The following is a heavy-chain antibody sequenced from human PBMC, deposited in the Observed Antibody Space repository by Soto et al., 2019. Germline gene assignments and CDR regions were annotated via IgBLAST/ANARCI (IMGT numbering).Heavy chain of an antibody. Sequence: QVQLVPSGAEVKKPWSSVKVSCKASGGTFSSYAISWVRQAPGQGLEWMGGIIPIFGTANYAQKFQGRVTITGDESTSTAYMELSSLRSEDTAVYYCARAFYYDSSGYNHPFYYYYGMDVWGQGTTVTVSS. V-gene: IGHV1-69*01. CDR2: IIPIFGTA. CDR3: ARAFYYDSSGYNHPFYYYYGMDV. D-gene: IGHD3-22*01. J-gene: IGHJ6*02. CDR1: GGTFSSYA.